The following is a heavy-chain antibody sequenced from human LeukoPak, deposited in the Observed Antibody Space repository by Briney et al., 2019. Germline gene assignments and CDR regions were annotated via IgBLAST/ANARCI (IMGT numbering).Heavy chain of an antibody. Sequence: LPGGSLRLSCAASGFTFSNYWMHWVRQAPGKGLLWVSRINSDGSSTNYADSVKGRFTISRDNAKNTLSLQMNILRAEDTAVYYCARGGLAYSYGLNYFDYWGQGTLVTVSS. D-gene: IGHD5-18*01. V-gene: IGHV3-74*01. CDR1: GFTFSNYW. J-gene: IGHJ4*02. CDR2: INSDGSST. CDR3: ARGGLAYSYGLNYFDY.